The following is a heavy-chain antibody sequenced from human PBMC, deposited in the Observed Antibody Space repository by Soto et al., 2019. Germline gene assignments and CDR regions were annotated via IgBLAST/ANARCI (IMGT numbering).Heavy chain of an antibody. D-gene: IGHD6-13*01. CDR2: IYYSGST. Sequence: PSETLSLTCTVSGGSISISSYYWGWIRQPPGKGLEWIGSIYYSGSTYYNPSLKSRVTISVDTSKNQFSLKLSSVTAADTAVYYCATLPLYSSSWYLLDYWGQGTLVTVSS. CDR1: GGSISISSYY. V-gene: IGHV4-39*01. J-gene: IGHJ4*02. CDR3: ATLPLYSSSWYLLDY.